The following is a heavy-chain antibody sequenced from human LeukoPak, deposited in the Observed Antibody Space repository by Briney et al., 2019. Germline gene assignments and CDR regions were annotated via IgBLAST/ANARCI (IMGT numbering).Heavy chain of an antibody. J-gene: IGHJ4*02. CDR3: ARKSGSSLWHLKPAFDY. V-gene: IGHV1-69*13. Sequence: ASVKVSCKASGGSFTNRPFHWVRQAPGQGLEWMGGIIPMFGSTDYAQKFQGRLTITADESTTTAYLELSSLRAEDTAVYYCARKSGSSLWHLKPAFDYWGQGTLVTVSS. D-gene: IGHD1-26*01. CDR1: GGSFTNRP. CDR2: IIPMFGST.